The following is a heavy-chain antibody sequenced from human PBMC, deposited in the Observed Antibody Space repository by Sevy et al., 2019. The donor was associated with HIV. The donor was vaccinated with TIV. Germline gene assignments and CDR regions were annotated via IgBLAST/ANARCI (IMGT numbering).Heavy chain of an antibody. Sequence: SETLSLTCAVYGGSFSGYYWNWIRQPPGKGLEWIGEINHSGSTHYNPSLKSRMTMSVDTSKNQFSLRLNSVTAADTAVYYCARAPPVVVVPGAPSWFDPWGQGTLVTVSS. V-gene: IGHV4-34*10. CDR2: INHSGST. D-gene: IGHD2-2*01. CDR3: ARAPPVVVVPGAPSWFDP. CDR1: GGSFSGYY. J-gene: IGHJ5*02.